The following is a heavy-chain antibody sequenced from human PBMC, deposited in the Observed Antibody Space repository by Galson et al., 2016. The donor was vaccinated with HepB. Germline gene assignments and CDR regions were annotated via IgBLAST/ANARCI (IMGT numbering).Heavy chain of an antibody. J-gene: IGHJ4*02. CDR2: IYYSGST. CDR3: AREGWLPR. V-gene: IGHV4-59*01. D-gene: IGHD6-19*01. CDR1: GGSISIKN. Sequence: SETLSLTCTVSGGSISIKNWNWIRQPPGKRLEWIGNIYYSGSTNYNPSLKSRVTISVDMSKNQFSLKLNSVTAADSAVYYCAREGWLPRWGQGTLVTVSS.